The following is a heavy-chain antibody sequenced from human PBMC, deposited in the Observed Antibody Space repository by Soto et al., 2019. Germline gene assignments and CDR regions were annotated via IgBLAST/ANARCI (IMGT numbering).Heavy chain of an antibody. D-gene: IGHD3-22*01. CDR2: INPSGGST. J-gene: IGHJ4*02. V-gene: IGHV1-46*01. CDR3: ARPLGVYYDSSGYYYALDY. CDR1: GYTFTSYY. Sequence: ASVKVSCKASGYTFTSYYMHWVRQAPGQGLEWMGIINPSGGSTSYAQKFQGRVTMTRDTSTSTVYMELSSLRSEDTPVYYCARPLGVYYDSSGYYYALDYWGQGTLVTVCS.